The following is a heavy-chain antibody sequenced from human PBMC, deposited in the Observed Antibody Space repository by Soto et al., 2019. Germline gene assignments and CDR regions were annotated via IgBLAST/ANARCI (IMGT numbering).Heavy chain of an antibody. CDR1: GDTFSSYA. V-gene: IGHV1-69*18. Sequence: QVQLVQSGAEVKKPGSSVKVSCKASGDTFSSYAISWVRQAPGKGLEWMGKIIPTFGKTNYAQKFQGRLTISADDSTSTAYMELRSLVSEDTAFYYCARDPLSSFAMDVWGQGTTVTVSS. J-gene: IGHJ6*02. D-gene: IGHD3-10*02. CDR3: ARDPLSSFAMDV. CDR2: IIPTFGKT.